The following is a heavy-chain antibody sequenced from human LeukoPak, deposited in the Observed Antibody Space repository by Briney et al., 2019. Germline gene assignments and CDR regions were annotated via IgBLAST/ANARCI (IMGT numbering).Heavy chain of an antibody. CDR1: GFTFSSYS. CDR2: ISSSSSYT. J-gene: IGHJ4*02. Sequence: GGSLRLSCAASGFTFSSYSMNWVRQAPGKGLEWVSYISSSSSYTNYADSVKGRFTISRDNAKNSLYLQMNSLRAEDTAVYFCARDQYGSGSYDYWGQGTLVTVSS. CDR3: ARDQYGSGSYDY. V-gene: IGHV3-21*05. D-gene: IGHD3-10*01.